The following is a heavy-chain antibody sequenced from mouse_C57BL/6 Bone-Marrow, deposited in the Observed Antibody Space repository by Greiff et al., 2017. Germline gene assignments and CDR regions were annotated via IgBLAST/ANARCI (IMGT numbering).Heavy chain of an antibody. V-gene: IGHV5-6*02. D-gene: IGHD2-1*01. Sequence: VKLMESGGDLVKPGGSLTLSCAASGFTFSSYGLSWVRQTPDKRLEWVATISSGGSYLYYPDRVKGRFTSSRDNAKNTLYLQMSSLKSEDTAMYYCARPRLRGRYAMVAYWGQGTSVTVSS. J-gene: IGHJ4*01. CDR1: GFTFSSYG. CDR2: ISSGGSYL. CDR3: ARPRLRGRYAMVAY.